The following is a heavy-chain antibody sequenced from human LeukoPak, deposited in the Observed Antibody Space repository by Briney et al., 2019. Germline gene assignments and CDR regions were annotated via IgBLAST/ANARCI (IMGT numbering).Heavy chain of an antibody. CDR1: GGSISSYY. CDR3: ARVSSDIAAAANWFDP. J-gene: IGHJ5*02. V-gene: IGHV4-59*12. Sequence: SETLSLTCTVSGGSISSYYWSWIRQPPGKGLEWIGYIYYSGSTNYNPSLKSRVTISVDTSKNQFSLKLSSVTAADTAVYYCARVSSDIAAAANWFDPWGQGTLVTVSS. D-gene: IGHD6-13*01. CDR2: IYYSGST.